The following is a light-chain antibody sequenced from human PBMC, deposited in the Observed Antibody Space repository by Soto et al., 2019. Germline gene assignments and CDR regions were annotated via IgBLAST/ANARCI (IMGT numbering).Light chain of an antibody. CDR3: QQYGSSPMYT. CDR2: GAS. CDR1: QSVSSSY. V-gene: IGKV3-20*01. J-gene: IGKJ2*01. Sequence: EIVLTQSPGPLSLSPGERATLSCSASQSVSSSYLAWYQQKPGQAPRLLIYGASSRATGIRDRFSGSGSGTDFPLTISRLEPEAFAVYYGQQYGSSPMYTFGQGTKLEIK.